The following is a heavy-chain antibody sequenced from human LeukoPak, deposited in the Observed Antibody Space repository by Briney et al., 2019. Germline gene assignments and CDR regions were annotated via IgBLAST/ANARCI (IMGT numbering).Heavy chain of an antibody. CDR3: ARGRFHDSPHNAIDP. J-gene: IGHJ5*02. D-gene: IGHD3-16*01. CDR1: RCCLSGQY. Sequence: SETLSLTCTLSRCCLSGQYWSLIRQPPGTGLEWIGDIYYSGSTNYNPSLKSRVTISVDTSKNQFSLKLSSVTAADTAVYYCARGRFHDSPHNAIDPWGQGTLVTVSS. CDR2: IYYSGST. V-gene: IGHV4-59*11.